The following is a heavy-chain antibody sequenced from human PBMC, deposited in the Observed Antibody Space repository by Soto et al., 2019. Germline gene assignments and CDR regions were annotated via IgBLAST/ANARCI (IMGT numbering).Heavy chain of an antibody. D-gene: IGHD3-3*02. J-gene: IGHJ6*02. CDR2: IYYSGST. Sequence: TSETLSLTCAVYGGSFSGYYWSWIRQHPGKGLEWIGYIYYSGSTYYNPSLKSRVTISVDTSKNQFSLKLSSVTAADTAVYYCARAAFLPDVWGQGTTVTVSS. V-gene: IGHV4-31*11. CDR1: GGSFSGYY. CDR3: ARAAFLPDV.